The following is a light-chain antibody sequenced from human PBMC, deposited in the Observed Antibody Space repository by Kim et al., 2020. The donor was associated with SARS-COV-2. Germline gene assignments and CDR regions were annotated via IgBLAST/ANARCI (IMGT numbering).Light chain of an antibody. V-gene: IGKV1-27*01. CDR2: AAS. J-gene: IGKJ3*01. CDR3: QKYNTAPFT. CDR1: QGVSNY. Sequence: AAVEDRVTISCRASQGVSNYLDWYQQKPGKVPKVLVYAASPLQSGVPSRFSGSGSGTDFTLTISSLQPEDVATYFCQKYNTAPFTFGPGTKVDIK.